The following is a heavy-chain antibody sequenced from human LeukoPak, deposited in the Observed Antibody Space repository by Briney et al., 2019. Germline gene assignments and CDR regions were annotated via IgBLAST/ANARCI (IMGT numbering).Heavy chain of an antibody. D-gene: IGHD6-19*01. Sequence: SETLSLTCTVSGGSISNYYWSWIRQPPGKGLEWIGYVSYSGSTNYNPSLRSRVTISVDTSRNQFSLKLSSVTAADTAVYYCGRDRVDSSGWSEIHYWGQGTLVTVSS. J-gene: IGHJ4*02. CDR1: GGSISNYY. V-gene: IGHV4-59*01. CDR2: VSYSGST. CDR3: GRDRVDSSGWSEIHY.